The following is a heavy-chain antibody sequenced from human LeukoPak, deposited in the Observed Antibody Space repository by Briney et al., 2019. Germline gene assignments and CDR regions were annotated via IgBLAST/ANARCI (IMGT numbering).Heavy chain of an antibody. CDR2: IYYSGSI. Sequence: TTSETLSLTCAVSGYTISSSNWWGWLPQPPGKGLEWIGYIYYSGSINYNPSLKSRVTKSVDTSKNQFSLKLSSVTSVDTAVYYCAGGRYYFDYWGQGTLVTVSS. D-gene: IGHD3-10*01. CDR3: AGGRYYFDY. J-gene: IGHJ4*02. V-gene: IGHV4-28*05. CDR1: GYTISSSNW.